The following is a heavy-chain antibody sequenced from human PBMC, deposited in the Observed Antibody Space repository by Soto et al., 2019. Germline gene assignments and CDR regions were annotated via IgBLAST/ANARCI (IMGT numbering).Heavy chain of an antibody. CDR2: ISGSGGST. D-gene: IGHD6-19*01. Sequence: EVQLLESGGGLVQPGGSLRLSCAASGFTFSSYAMSWVRQAPGKGLEWVSAISGSGGSTYYADSVKGRFTISRDNSKNTLYLQMNRLRAEYTAVHYCAKDKRWESSSGWYVAFYYWGQGTLVTVSS. CDR1: GFTFSSYA. J-gene: IGHJ4*02. V-gene: IGHV3-23*01. CDR3: AKDKRWESSSGWYVAFYY.